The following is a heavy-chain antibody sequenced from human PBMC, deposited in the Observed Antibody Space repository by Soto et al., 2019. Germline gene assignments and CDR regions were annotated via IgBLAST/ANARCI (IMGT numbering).Heavy chain of an antibody. D-gene: IGHD5-18*01. CDR1: GYSFTSYW. Sequence: PGESLKISCKGSGYSFTSYWIGWVRQMPGKGLEWMGIIYPGDSDTRYSPSFQGQVTISADKSISTAYLQWSSLKASDTAMYYCASWGSRDGYSPDAFDIWGQGTMVTVSS. CDR2: IYPGDSDT. CDR3: ASWGSRDGYSPDAFDI. V-gene: IGHV5-51*01. J-gene: IGHJ3*02.